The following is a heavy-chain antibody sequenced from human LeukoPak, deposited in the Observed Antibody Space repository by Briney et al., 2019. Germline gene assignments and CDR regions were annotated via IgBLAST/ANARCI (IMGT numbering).Heavy chain of an antibody. CDR1: GYSFTSYW. V-gene: IGHV5-10-1*01. CDR3: ARLESSGYYVY. Sequence: GEPLNISCKGSGYSFTSYWISWVRQMPGKGLEWMGRIDPRDSYTKYSPSFQGHVSISADKSISTAYLQWSSLKASDTATYYCARLESSGYYVYWGQGTLVTVSS. J-gene: IGHJ4*02. D-gene: IGHD3-22*01. CDR2: IDPRDSYT.